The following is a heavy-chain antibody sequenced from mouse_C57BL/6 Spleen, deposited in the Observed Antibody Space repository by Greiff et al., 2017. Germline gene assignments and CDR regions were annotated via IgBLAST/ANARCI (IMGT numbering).Heavy chain of an antibody. CDR2: INPNNGGT. CDR1: GYTFTDYY. D-gene: IGHD1-1*01. J-gene: IGHJ1*03. Sequence: EVQLQQSGPELVKPGASVKISCKASGYTFTDYYMNWVKQSHGKSLEWIGDINPNNGGTSYNQKFKGKATLTVDKSSSTAYMELRSLTSEDSAVYYCASQFITTDVAFDVWGTGTTVTVSS. V-gene: IGHV1-26*01. CDR3: ASQFITTDVAFDV.